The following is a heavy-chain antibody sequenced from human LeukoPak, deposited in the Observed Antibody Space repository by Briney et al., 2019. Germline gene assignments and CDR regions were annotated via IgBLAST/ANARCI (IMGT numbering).Heavy chain of an antibody. Sequence: ASVKVSCTVSGYTLTELSMHWVRQAPGKGLEWMGGFDPEDGETIYAQKFQGRVTMAEDTSTDTAYMELSSLRSEDTAVYYCATKPGYSSSWSNSWGQGTLVTVSS. V-gene: IGHV1-24*01. D-gene: IGHD6-13*01. CDR1: GYTLTELS. CDR3: ATKPGYSSSWSNS. CDR2: FDPEDGET. J-gene: IGHJ5*01.